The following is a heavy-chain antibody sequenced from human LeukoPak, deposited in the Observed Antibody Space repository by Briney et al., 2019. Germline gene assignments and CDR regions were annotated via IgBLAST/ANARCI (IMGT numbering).Heavy chain of an antibody. CDR3: ARLSSLAGWSKNDY. CDR1: GYSFTSYW. Sequence: GESLKIPCKGSGYSFTSYWIGWVRRMPGKGLELMEIIYPGDSDTSYSPSFQGQVTISADKSISTAYLQWSSLKASDNAMYYCARLSSLAGWSKNDYWGQGTLVTVSS. D-gene: IGHD6-19*01. J-gene: IGHJ4*02. V-gene: IGHV5-51*01. CDR2: IYPGDSDT.